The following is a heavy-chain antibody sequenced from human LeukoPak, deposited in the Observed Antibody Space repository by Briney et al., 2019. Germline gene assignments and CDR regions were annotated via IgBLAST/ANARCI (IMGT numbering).Heavy chain of an antibody. CDR1: GYTFTSYD. V-gene: IGHV1-2*02. J-gene: IGHJ6*02. D-gene: IGHD5-18*01. CDR3: ARAERIQLWLYGMDV. CDR2: INPNSGGT. Sequence: ASVKVSCKASGYTFTSYDINWVRQATGQGLEWMGWINPNSGGTNYAQKFQGRVTMTRDTSISTAYMELSRLRSDDTAVYYCARAERIQLWLYGMDVWGQGTTVTVSS.